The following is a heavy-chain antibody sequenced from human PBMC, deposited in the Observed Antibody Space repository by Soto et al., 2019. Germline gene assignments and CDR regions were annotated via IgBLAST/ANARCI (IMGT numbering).Heavy chain of an antibody. CDR3: ARAGVAAFVRDY. CDR2: IVVGSGNT. V-gene: IGHV1-58*02. J-gene: IGHJ4*02. CDR1: GFTFTSSA. Sequence: GASVKVSCKASGFTFTSSAMQWVRQARGQRLEWIGWIVVGSGNTNYAQKFQERVTITRDMSTSTAYMELSSLRSDDTAVYYCARAGVAAFVRDYWGQGTLVTVSS. D-gene: IGHD3-3*01.